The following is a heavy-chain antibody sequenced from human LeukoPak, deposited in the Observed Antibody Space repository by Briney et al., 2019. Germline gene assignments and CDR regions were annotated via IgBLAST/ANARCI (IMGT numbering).Heavy chain of an antibody. Sequence: ASVKVSCKASGYTFTSYGLSWMRQAPGKGLEWMGWISAYTGNTNYAQKFQGRVTMTTDTSTSTAYMELRSLRFDDTAVYYCARGYSSNWLQFDPWGQGTLVTVSS. CDR2: ISAYTGNT. V-gene: IGHV1-18*01. D-gene: IGHD6-13*01. J-gene: IGHJ5*02. CDR1: GYTFTSYG. CDR3: ARGYSSNWLQFDP.